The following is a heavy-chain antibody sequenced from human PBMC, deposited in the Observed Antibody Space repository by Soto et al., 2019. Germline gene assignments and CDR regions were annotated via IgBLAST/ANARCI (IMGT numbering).Heavy chain of an antibody. J-gene: IGHJ4*02. CDR2: ISGTGGST. D-gene: IGHD6-6*01. Sequence: GGSLSLSCAASGFTFSTYAMSWVRQAPGKGLEWVSAISGTGGSTYYADSVKGRFTISRDNSKNTLYLQMNSLRAEDTAVYYCAKNWDTTSSSSSHWGQGTLVTVSS. V-gene: IGHV3-23*01. CDR3: AKNWDTTSSSSSH. CDR1: GFTFSTYA.